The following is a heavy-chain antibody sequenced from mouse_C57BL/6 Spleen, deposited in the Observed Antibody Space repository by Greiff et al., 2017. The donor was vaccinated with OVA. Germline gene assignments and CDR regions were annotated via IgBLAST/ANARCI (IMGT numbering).Heavy chain of an antibody. CDR1: GYTFTSYW. CDR3: ARPEYYGSSEDFDY. Sequence: QVQLQQPGAELVKPGASVKLSCKASGYTFTSYWMHWVKQRPGQGLEWIGMIHPNSGSTNYNEKFKSKATLTVDKSSSTAYMQLSSLTSEDSAVYYCARPEYYGSSEDFDYWGQGTTLTVSS. V-gene: IGHV1-64*01. D-gene: IGHD1-1*01. J-gene: IGHJ2*01. CDR2: IHPNSGST.